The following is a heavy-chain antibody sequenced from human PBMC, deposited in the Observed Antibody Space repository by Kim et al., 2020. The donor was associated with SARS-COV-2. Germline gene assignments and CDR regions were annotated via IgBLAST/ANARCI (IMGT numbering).Heavy chain of an antibody. CDR2: IYTSGST. Sequence: SETLSLTCTVSGGSISSYYWSWIRQPAGKGLEWIGRIYTSGSTNYNPSLKSRVTMSVDTSKNQFSLKLSSVTAADTAVYYCARADYDGDYGYYYYYGMDVWGQGTTVTVSS. D-gene: IGHD4-17*01. J-gene: IGHJ6*02. CDR1: GGSISSYY. V-gene: IGHV4-4*07. CDR3: ARADYDGDYGYYYYYGMDV.